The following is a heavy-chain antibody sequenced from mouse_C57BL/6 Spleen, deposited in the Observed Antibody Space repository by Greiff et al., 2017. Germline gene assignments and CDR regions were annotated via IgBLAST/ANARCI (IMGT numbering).Heavy chain of an antibody. V-gene: IGHV1-82*01. J-gene: IGHJ2*01. Sequence: VKLQESGPELVKPGASVKISCKASGYAFSSSWMNWVKQRPGKGLEWIGRIYPGDGDTNYNGKFKGKATLTADKSSSTAYMQLSSLTSEDSAVYFCANHYYGSGIDYWGQGTTLTVSS. CDR1: GYAFSSSW. CDR2: IYPGDGDT. CDR3: ANHYYGSGIDY. D-gene: IGHD1-1*01.